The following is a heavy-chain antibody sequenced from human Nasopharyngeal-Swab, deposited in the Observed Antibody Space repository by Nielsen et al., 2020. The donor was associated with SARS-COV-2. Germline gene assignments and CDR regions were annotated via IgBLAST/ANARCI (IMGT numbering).Heavy chain of an antibody. CDR3: ARLAHFSQFDP. J-gene: IGHJ5*02. CDR2: IYPGDSDT. CDR1: GYSFSSYW. V-gene: IGHV5-51*01. Sequence: GESLKISCKGSGYSFSSYWSCWVRQMPGNGLEWMWIIYPGDSDTRYSPSFQGQVTISADKSISTAYLQWSSLKASDTAMYYCARLAHFSQFDPWGQGTLVTVSS.